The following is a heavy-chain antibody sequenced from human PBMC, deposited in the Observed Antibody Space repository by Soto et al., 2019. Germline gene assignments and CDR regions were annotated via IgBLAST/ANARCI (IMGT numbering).Heavy chain of an antibody. CDR1: GFTFSSYG. CDR2: IWYDGSNK. J-gene: IGHJ5*02. Sequence: PGGSLRLSCAASGFTFSSYGMHWVRQAPGKGLEWVAVIWYDGSNKYYADSVKGRFTISRDNSKNTLYLQMNSLRAEDTAVYYCARDPGLFDVPQNWFDPWSQGTLVTVSS. CDR3: ARDPGLFDVPQNWFDP. D-gene: IGHD3-10*02. V-gene: IGHV3-33*01.